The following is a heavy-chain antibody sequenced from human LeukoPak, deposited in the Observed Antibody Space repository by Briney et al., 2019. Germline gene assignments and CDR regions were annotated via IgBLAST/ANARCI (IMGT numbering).Heavy chain of an antibody. J-gene: IGHJ5*02. CDR3: ARDGSAAGPSNWFDP. D-gene: IGHD6-13*01. Sequence: SVKVSCKASGGTFSSYAISWVRQAPGQGLEWMGGIIPIFGTANYAQKFQGRVTITTDESTSTAYMELSSLRSEDTAVYYCARDGSAAGPSNWFDPWGQGTLVTVSS. V-gene: IGHV1-69*05. CDR1: GGTFSSYA. CDR2: IIPIFGTA.